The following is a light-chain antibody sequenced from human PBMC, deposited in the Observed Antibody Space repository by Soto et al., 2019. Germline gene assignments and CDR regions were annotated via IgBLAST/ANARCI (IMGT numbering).Light chain of an antibody. CDR1: QSVLYSSNNKNY. J-gene: IGKJ4*01. V-gene: IGKV4-1*01. Sequence: DIVMTQSPDSLAVSLGERATINCKSSQSVLYSSNNKNYLAWYQQQPGQPPKLLIYWASTRESRVPDRFSGSGSGTDFTLTISSLQAEDVAVYYCQQYYSTPWLTFSGGTKVEIK. CDR3: QQYYSTPWLT. CDR2: WAS.